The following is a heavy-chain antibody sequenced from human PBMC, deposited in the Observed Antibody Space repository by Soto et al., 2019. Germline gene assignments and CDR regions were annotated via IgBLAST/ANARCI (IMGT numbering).Heavy chain of an antibody. V-gene: IGHV3-66*01. CDR2: IYSGGST. Sequence: PGGSLRLSCAASGFTVSSNYMSWVRQAPGKGLEWVSVIYSGGSTYYADSVKGRFTISRDNSKNTLYLQMNSLRAEDTAVYYCARDKSLGGWIRSDYYYYGMDVWGQGTTVTVSS. D-gene: IGHD6-19*01. CDR1: GFTVSSNY. J-gene: IGHJ6*02. CDR3: ARDKSLGGWIRSDYYYYGMDV.